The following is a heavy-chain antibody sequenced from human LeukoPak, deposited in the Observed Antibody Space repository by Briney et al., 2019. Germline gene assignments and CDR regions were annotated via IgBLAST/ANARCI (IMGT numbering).Heavy chain of an antibody. CDR3: ARPVLRVAARLTPFDY. J-gene: IGHJ4*02. D-gene: IGHD6-6*01. CDR1: GFTFSSYA. CDR2: ISYDGSNK. Sequence: GGSLRLSCAASGFTFSSYAIHWVRQAPGKGLEWVAVISYDGSNKYYADSVKGRFTISRDNSKNTLYLQMNSLRAEDTAVYYCARPVLRVAARLTPFDYWGQGTLVTVSS. V-gene: IGHV3-30-3*01.